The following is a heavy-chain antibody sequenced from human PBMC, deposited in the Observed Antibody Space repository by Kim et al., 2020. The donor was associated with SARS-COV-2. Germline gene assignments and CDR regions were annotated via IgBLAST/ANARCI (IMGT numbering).Heavy chain of an antibody. V-gene: IGHV3-21*01. Sequence: GGSLRLSCAGSGFTFSSYNMNWVRQAPGKGLEWVSFISSSSSYIHYADSVKGRFTISRDNARNSLYLQMNSLRAEDTAVYHCASSSGGNFDYWGQGTLVTVSS. D-gene: IGHD2-15*01. CDR3: ASSSGGNFDY. CDR1: GFTFSSYN. J-gene: IGHJ4*02. CDR2: ISSSSSYI.